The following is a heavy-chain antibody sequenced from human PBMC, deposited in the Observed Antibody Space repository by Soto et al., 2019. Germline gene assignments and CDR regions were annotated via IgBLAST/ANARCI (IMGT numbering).Heavy chain of an antibody. CDR2: FDPEDGET. CDR1: GYTLTELS. V-gene: IGHV1-24*01. Sequence: ASVKVSCKVSGYTLTELSMHWVRQAPGKGLEWMGGFDPEDGETIYAQKFQGRVTMTEDTSTDTAYMELSSLRSEDTAVYYCATAFHYYDSSGYFPRGRYFDYWGQGTLVTVSS. D-gene: IGHD3-22*01. J-gene: IGHJ4*02. CDR3: ATAFHYYDSSGYFPRGRYFDY.